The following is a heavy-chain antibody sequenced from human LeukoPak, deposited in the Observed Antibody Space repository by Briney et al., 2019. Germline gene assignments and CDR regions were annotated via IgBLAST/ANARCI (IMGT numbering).Heavy chain of an antibody. CDR1: GFTFSSYE. V-gene: IGHV3-48*03. J-gene: IGHJ4*02. CDR2: ISSSGSTI. D-gene: IGHD3-16*02. Sequence: PGGSLRLSCAASGFTFSSYEMNWVRQAPGKGLEWVSYISSSGSTIYYADSVKGRFTISRDNSKNTLYLQMNSLRAEDTAVYYCAKENDYDYVWGSYRYGTQSIDYWGQGTLVTVSS. CDR3: AKENDYDYVWGSYRYGTQSIDY.